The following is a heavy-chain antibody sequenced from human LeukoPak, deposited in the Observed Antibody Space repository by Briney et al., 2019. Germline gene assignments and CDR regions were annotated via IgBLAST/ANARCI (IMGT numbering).Heavy chain of an antibody. CDR2: MYYSGST. J-gene: IGHJ4*02. Sequence: SETLPLTCPVTGGSNSSNRPYYWGRLGPPPGTGLEWIESMYYSGSTYYNPYLKSRVTIFIDTSKNQFSLKVWSVAAADTAVYYCVKHTQSGYDLSQWGQGTLVTVSS. V-gene: IGHV4-39*01. D-gene: IGHD5-12*01. CDR1: GGSNSSNRPYY. CDR3: VKHTQSGYDLSQ.